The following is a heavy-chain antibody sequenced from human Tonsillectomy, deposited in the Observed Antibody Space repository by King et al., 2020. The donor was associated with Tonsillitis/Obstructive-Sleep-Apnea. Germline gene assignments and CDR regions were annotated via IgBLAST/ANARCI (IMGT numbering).Heavy chain of an antibody. V-gene: IGHV3-72*01. D-gene: IGHD1-1*01. CDR3: AKELNKTNYYFDYMDV. J-gene: IGHJ6*03. CDR2: TRNKANSYTT. CDR1: GFTFSDHY. Sequence: VQLVESGGGLVQPGGSLRLSCAASGFTFSDHYMDWVRQAPGKGLEWVGRTRNKANSYTTEYAASVKGRFTISRDDSKNSLYLQMNSLKTEDTAVYYCAKELNKTNYYFDYMDVWGKGTTVTVSS.